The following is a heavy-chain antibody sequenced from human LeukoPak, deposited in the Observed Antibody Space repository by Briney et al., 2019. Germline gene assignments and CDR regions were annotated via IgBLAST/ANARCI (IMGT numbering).Heavy chain of an antibody. D-gene: IGHD6-13*01. CDR1: GYTFTGYY. CDR3: ARARSSSWYDYFDY. J-gene: IGHJ4*02. CDR2: INPNSGGT. Sequence: ASVKVSCKASGYTFTGYYMHWVRQAPGQGLEWMGWINPNSGGTNYAQKFQGWVTMTRDTSISTAYMELSRLRSDDTAVYYCARARSSSWYDYFDYWGQGTLVTVSS. V-gene: IGHV1-2*04.